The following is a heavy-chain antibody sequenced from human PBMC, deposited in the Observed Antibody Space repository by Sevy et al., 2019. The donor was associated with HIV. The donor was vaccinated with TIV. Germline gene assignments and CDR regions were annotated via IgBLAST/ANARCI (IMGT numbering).Heavy chain of an antibody. J-gene: IGHJ5*02. V-gene: IGHV3-49*03. Sequence: GGFLRLSCSASGFSIRDHAMAWFRQAPGKGLEWVGFIRSQGYGETTEYAESVRGRFTISRDDSKSIAYLKMNSLKTEDTAFYYCATDQGRFYGSGTYVDWFDPWGQGTLVTVSS. D-gene: IGHD3-10*01. CDR2: IRSQGYGETT. CDR3: ATDQGRFYGSGTYVDWFDP. CDR1: GFSIRDHA.